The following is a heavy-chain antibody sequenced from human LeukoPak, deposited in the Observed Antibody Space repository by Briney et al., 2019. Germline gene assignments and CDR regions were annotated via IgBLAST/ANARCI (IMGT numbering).Heavy chain of an antibody. CDR2: ISYDGSNK. D-gene: IGHD4-17*01. V-gene: IGHV3-30-3*01. J-gene: IGHJ4*02. CDR3: ARDDGATVTTYYFDY. CDR1: GFTFSSYA. Sequence: GSLRLSCAASGFTFSSYAMHWVRQAPGKGLEWVAVISYDGSNKYYADSVKGRFTISRDNSKNTLYLQMNSLRAEDTAVYYCARDDGATVTTYYFDYWGQGTLVTVSS.